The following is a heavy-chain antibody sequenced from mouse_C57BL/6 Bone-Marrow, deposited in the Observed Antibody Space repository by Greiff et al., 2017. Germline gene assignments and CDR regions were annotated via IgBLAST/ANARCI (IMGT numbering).Heavy chain of an antibody. CDR1: GYTFTSYT. J-gene: IGHJ1*03. V-gene: IGHV1-4*01. CDR3: ARGRWSRYFDV. D-gene: IGHD2-3*01. Sequence: VQLQQSGAELARPGASVKMSCKASGYTFTSYTMHWVKQRPGRGLEWIGYINPSSGYTKYNQKFKDKATLTADKSSSTAYMQLSSLTSEDSAVYYCARGRWSRYFDVWGTGTTVTVSS. CDR2: INPSSGYT.